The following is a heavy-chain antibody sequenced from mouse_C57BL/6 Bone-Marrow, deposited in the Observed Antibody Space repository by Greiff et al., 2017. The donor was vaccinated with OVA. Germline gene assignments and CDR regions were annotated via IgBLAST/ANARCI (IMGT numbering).Heavy chain of an antibody. CDR2: IDPSDSYT. CDR1: GYTFTSYW. J-gene: IGHJ3*01. V-gene: IGHV1-50*01. CDR3: ACYLFAY. Sequence: QVQLQQPGAELVKPGASVKLSCKASGYTFTSYWMQWVKQRPGPGLEWIGEIDPSDSYTNYNQKFKGKATLNVDTASSTAYMQISSLTSEDSAVYYCACYLFAYWGQGTLVTVSA.